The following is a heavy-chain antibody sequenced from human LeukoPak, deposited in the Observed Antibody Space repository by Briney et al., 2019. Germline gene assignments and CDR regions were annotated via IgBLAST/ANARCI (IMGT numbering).Heavy chain of an antibody. Sequence: SETLSLTCTVSGGSISSGSYYWSWIRQPAGKGLEWIGRIYTSGSTNYNPSLKSRVTISVDTSKNQFSLKLSSVTAADTAVYYCARGDSALERDSSSFRPESDAFDIWGQGTMVTVSS. J-gene: IGHJ3*02. CDR1: GGSISSGSYY. V-gene: IGHV4-61*02. D-gene: IGHD6-6*01. CDR3: ARGDSALERDSSSFRPESDAFDI. CDR2: IYTSGST.